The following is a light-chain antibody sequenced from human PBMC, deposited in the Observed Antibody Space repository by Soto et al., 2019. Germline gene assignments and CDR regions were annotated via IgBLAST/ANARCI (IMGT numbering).Light chain of an antibody. CDR1: SSDVGGYDY. Sequence: QSVVTQPASVSGSPGQSITIYCTGTSSDVGGYDYVSWYQQYPGKAPRLIIYEVSNRPSGVSNRFSGSKSGNTASLTISGLRAEDEGDYFCSSFTGTSALILFGGGTKVTVL. J-gene: IGLJ2*01. CDR3: SSFTGTSALIL. CDR2: EVS. V-gene: IGLV2-14*01.